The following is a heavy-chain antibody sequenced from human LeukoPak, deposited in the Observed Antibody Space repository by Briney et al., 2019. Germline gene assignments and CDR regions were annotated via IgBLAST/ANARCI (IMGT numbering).Heavy chain of an antibody. J-gene: IGHJ4*02. D-gene: IGHD6-19*01. CDR1: GFTFSSYG. Sequence: PGGSLRLSCAASGFTFSSYGMQWLRQAPGKGLEWVAVIWYDGSNKYYADSVKGRFTISRDNSKNTLYLQMNSLRAEDTAVYYCARDGQWLGSYFDYWGQGTLVTVSS. CDR3: ARDGQWLGSYFDY. V-gene: IGHV3-33*01. CDR2: IWYDGSNK.